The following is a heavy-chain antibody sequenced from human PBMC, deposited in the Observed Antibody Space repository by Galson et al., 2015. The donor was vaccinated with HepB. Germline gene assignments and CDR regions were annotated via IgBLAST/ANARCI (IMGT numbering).Heavy chain of an antibody. D-gene: IGHD6-19*01. V-gene: IGHV3-48*02. J-gene: IGHJ6*02. CDR2: ISSSSSTI. CDR3: ARDDAPLVAGKGPYYGMDV. CDR1: GFTFSSYS. Sequence: SLRLSCAASGFTFSSYSMNWVRQAPGKGLEWVSYISSSSSTIYYADSVKGRFTISRDNAKNSLYLQMNSLRDEDTAVYYCARDDAPLVAGKGPYYGMDVWGQGTTVTVSS.